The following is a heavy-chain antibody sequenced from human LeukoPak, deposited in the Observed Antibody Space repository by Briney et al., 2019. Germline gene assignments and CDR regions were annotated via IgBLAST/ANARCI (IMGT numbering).Heavy chain of an antibody. CDR1: GFTFSSYA. J-gene: IGHJ1*01. V-gene: IGHV3-23*01. Sequence: GGSLRLSCAASGFTFSSYAMSWVRQAPGKGLEWVSAISCSGGSTYYADSVKGRFTISRDNSKNTLYLQMNSLRAEDTAVYYCAKDPGYCSSTSCYTEYFQHWGQGTLVTVSS. CDR2: ISCSGGST. CDR3: AKDPGYCSSTSCYTEYFQH. D-gene: IGHD2-2*02.